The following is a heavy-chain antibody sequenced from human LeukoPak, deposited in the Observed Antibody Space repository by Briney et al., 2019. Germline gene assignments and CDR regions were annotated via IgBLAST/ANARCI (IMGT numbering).Heavy chain of an antibody. J-gene: IGHJ4*02. CDR3: ARDCSGGSCYDY. Sequence: SETLSPTCTVSGGSISSYYWSWIRQPPGKGLEWIGYIYYSGSTNYNPSLKSRVTISVDTSKNQFSLKLSSVTAADTAVYYCARDCSGGSCYDYWGQGTLVTVSS. CDR2: IYYSGST. CDR1: GGSISSYY. V-gene: IGHV4-59*01. D-gene: IGHD2-15*01.